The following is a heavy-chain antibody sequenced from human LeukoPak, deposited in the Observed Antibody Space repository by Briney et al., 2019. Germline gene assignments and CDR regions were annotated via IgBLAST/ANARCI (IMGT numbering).Heavy chain of an antibody. CDR2: ISSSGSTI. CDR3: ARGLTRYFDWLRLENWFDP. D-gene: IGHD3-9*01. J-gene: IGHJ5*02. V-gene: IGHV3-11*01. Sequence: PGGSPRLSCAASGFTFSDYYMSWIRQAPGKGLEWVSYISSSGSTIYYADSVKGRFTISRDNAKNSLYLQMNSLRAEDTAVYYCARGLTRYFDWLRLENWFDPWGQGTLVTVSS. CDR1: GFTFSDYY.